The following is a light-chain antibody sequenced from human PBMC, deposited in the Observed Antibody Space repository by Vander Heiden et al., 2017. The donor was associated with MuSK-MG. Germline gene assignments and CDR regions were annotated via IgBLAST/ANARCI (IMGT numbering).Light chain of an antibody. J-gene: IGKJ4*01. V-gene: IGKV1-13*02. Sequence: ASQLTQSPSSLSPSVGDRVTITCRSSQGISSALAWYQQKPGKAPKLLIYDASSLKSGVPSRFSGSGSGTDFTLTISSLQPEDFATYYCQQFNSYPLTFGGGTKVEIK. CDR3: QQFNSYPLT. CDR2: DAS. CDR1: QGISSA.